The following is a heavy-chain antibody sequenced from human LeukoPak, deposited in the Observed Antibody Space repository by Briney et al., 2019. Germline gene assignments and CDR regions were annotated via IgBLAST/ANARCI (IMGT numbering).Heavy chain of an antibody. CDR3: ARDRGSAGGFDY. CDR1: GGSSNGYY. J-gene: IGHJ4*02. V-gene: IGHV4-59*01. D-gene: IGHD6-13*01. Sequence: SETLSLTCTVSGGSSNGYYWSWIRQPPGKGLEWIAYLSYSGSPNYNRSLMNRVTISRDTSKNQLSLRLTSVAAADTAVYYCARDRGSAGGFDYWGQGTLVTVS. CDR2: LSYSGSP.